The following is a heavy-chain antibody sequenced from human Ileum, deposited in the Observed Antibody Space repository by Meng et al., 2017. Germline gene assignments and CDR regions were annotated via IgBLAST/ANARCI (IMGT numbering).Heavy chain of an antibody. V-gene: IGHV4-4*02. Sequence: QVQLQGSAPRLVNPSGTLSLSCAVSGTSISSNKWWGWVRQSPGKGLEWIGEIYQSGNTNYNPALKSRVTISLDKSKNQFSLNLTSVTAADTAIYYCARCQQYLVNNWFDPWGQGILVTVSS. D-gene: IGHD4-11*01. CDR1: GTSISSNKW. CDR2: IYQSGNT. J-gene: IGHJ5*02. CDR3: ARCQQYLVNNWFDP.